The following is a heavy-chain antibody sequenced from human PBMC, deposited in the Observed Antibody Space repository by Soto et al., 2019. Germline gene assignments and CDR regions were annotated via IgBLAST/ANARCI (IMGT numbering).Heavy chain of an antibody. J-gene: IGHJ6*02. V-gene: IGHV3-23*01. CDR2: ISGSGGST. Sequence: EVQLLESGGGLVQPGGSLRLSCAASGFTFSSYAMSWVRQAPGKGLEWVSAISGSGGSTYYADSVKGRFTISRDNSKNTLYLQMYSLRAEDTAVYYCAKGHGDSSYYYYGMDVWGQGTTVTVSS. CDR3: AKGHGDSSYYYYGMDV. CDR1: GFTFSSYA. D-gene: IGHD4-17*01.